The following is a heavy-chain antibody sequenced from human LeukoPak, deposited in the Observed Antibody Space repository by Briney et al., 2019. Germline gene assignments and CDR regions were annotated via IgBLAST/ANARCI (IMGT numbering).Heavy chain of an antibody. CDR2: INHSGST. D-gene: IGHD3-3*01. CDR3: ARQAVLRFFDY. V-gene: IGHV4-34*01. CDR1: GGSFSGYY. J-gene: IGHJ4*02. Sequence: SETLSLTCAVYGGSFSGYYWSWIRQPPGKGLEWIGEINHSGSTNYNPSLKSRVTISVDTSKNQFSLKLSSVTAADTAVYYCARQAVLRFFDYRGQGTLVTVSS.